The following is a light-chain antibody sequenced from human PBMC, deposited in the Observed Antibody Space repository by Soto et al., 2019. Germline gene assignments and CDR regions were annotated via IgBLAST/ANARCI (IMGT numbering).Light chain of an antibody. V-gene: IGKV3D-20*02. CDR3: QQRSNGPPIT. CDR2: DAS. J-gene: IGKJ5*01. CDR1: QTVRNNY. Sequence: EFVLTQSPGTLSLSPGERATLSCRASQTVRNNYLAWYQQKPGQAPRLLIYDASSRATGIPDRFSGGGSGTDFTLSISRLEPEDFAVYYCQQRSNGPPITFGQGTRLEIK.